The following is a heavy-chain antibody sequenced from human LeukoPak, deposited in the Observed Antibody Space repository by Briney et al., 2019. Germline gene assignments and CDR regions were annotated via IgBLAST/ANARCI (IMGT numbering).Heavy chain of an antibody. J-gene: IGHJ6*02. V-gene: IGHV3-30-3*01. Sequence: SCKASGGTFSSYAMHWVRQAPGKGLEWVAVISYDGSNKYYADSVKGRFTTSRDNSKNTLYLQMNSLRAEDTAVYYCARDLGTYYYGMDVWGQGTTVTVSS. CDR1: GGTFSSYA. D-gene: IGHD1-14*01. CDR2: ISYDGSNK. CDR3: ARDLGTYYYGMDV.